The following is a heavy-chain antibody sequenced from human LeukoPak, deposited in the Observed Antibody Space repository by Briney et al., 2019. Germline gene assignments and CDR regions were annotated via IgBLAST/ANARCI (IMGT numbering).Heavy chain of an antibody. Sequence: GGSLRLSCAASGFTFSSYAMHWVRQAPGKGLEWVAVISYDGSNKYYADSVKGRFTISRDNSKNTLYLQMNSLRAEDTAVYYCARDRTTVTTFSSGMDVWGQGTTVTVYS. V-gene: IGHV3-30*04. J-gene: IGHJ6*02. CDR2: ISYDGSNK. CDR1: GFTFSSYA. D-gene: IGHD4-17*01. CDR3: ARDRTTVTTFSSGMDV.